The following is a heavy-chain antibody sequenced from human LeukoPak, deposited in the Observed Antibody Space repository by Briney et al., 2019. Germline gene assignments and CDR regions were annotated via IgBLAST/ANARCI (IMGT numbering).Heavy chain of an antibody. CDR2: IYYSGST. V-gene: IGHV4-59*01. D-gene: IGHD3-3*01. CDR1: GGSISSYY. CDR3: ARTTGGALRFLEWLQPHYYYMDV. J-gene: IGHJ6*03. Sequence: SETLSLTCTVSGGSISSYYWSWIRQPPGKGLEWIGYIYYSGSTNYRPSLKSRVTISVDTSKNQFSLKLSSVTAADTAVYYCARTTGGALRFLEWLQPHYYYMDVWGKGTTVTVSS.